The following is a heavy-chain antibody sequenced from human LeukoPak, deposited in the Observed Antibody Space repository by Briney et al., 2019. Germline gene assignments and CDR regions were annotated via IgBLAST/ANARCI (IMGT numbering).Heavy chain of an antibody. V-gene: IGHV3-21*04. CDR3: AKVSVAADY. J-gene: IGHJ4*02. CDR2: ISSSSSYI. D-gene: IGHD6-19*01. Sequence: GGSLRLSCAASAFTFSSYTMNWVRQAPGKGLEWVSSISSSSSYIYYADSVKGRFTISRDNSKNTRYLQMNSLRAEDTAVYYCAKVSVAADYWGQGTLVTVSS. CDR1: AFTFSSYT.